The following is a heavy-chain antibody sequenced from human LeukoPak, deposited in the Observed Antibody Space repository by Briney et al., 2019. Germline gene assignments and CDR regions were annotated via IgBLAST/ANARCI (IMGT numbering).Heavy chain of an antibody. CDR2: ISSSGSTI. CDR3: ARAAGQWLVHGFDP. Sequence: RTGGSLRLSCAASGFTFSSYEMSWVRQGPGKGLEWVSYISSSGSTIYYADSVKGRFTISRDNAKKSLYLQMNSLRAEDTAVYYCARAAGQWLVHGFDPWGQGTLVTVSS. D-gene: IGHD6-19*01. J-gene: IGHJ5*02. V-gene: IGHV3-48*03. CDR1: GFTFSSYE.